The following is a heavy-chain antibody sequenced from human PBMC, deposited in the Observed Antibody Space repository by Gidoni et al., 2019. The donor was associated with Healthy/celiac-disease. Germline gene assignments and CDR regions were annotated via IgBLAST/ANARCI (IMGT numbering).Heavy chain of an antibody. Sequence: EVQLVESGGGLVQPGGSLRLSCAASGFTFSSYSMNWVRQAPGKGLEWVSYISSSSSTIYYADSVKGRFTISRDNANNSLYLQMNSLRDEDTAVYYCAREKTYSSSWYYWGQGTLVTVSS. J-gene: IGHJ4*02. CDR3: AREKTYSSSWYY. CDR1: GFTFSSYS. D-gene: IGHD6-13*01. CDR2: ISSSSSTI. V-gene: IGHV3-48*02.